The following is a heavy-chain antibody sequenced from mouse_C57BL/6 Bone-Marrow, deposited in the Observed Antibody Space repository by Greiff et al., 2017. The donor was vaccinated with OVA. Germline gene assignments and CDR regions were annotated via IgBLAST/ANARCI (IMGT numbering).Heavy chain of an antibody. D-gene: IGHD1-1*01. V-gene: IGHV2-6*01. CDR1: GFSLTSYG. CDR2: IWGVGST. Sequence: QVQLQQSGPGLVAPSQSLSITCTVSGFSLTSYGVDWVRQSPGKGLEWLGVIWGVGSTNYNSALKSRLSISKDNSKSQVFLKMNSLQTDDTAMYYCASGYYGSPFAYWGQGTLVTVSA. CDR3: ASGYYGSPFAY. J-gene: IGHJ3*01.